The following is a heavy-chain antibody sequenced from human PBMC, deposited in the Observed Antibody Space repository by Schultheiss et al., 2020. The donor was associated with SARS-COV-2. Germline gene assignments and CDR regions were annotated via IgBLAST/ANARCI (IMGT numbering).Heavy chain of an antibody. CDR3: AKIHTSYVVDP. J-gene: IGHJ5*02. Sequence: SQTLSLTCAVYGGSFSGYYWSWIRQPPGKGLEWIGSIYYSGSTYYNPSLKSRVTISVDTSKNQFSLKVISVTAADTAVYYCAKIHTSYVVDPWGQGTLVTVSS. V-gene: IGHV4-59*05. D-gene: IGHD3-10*02. CDR1: GGSFSGYY. CDR2: IYYSGST.